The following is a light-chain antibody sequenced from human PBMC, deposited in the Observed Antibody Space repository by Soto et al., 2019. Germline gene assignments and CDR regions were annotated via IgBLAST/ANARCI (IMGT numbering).Light chain of an antibody. CDR3: AAWDDSLSAVV. Sequence: QLVLTQPPSVSGAPGQRVTISCTGSSSNIGAGYDVHWYQQLPGTAPKLLIYGNSNRPSGVPDRFSGSKSGTSASLAITGLQAEDEADYYCAAWDDSLSAVVFGGGTKLTVL. J-gene: IGLJ2*01. V-gene: IGLV1-40*01. CDR1: SSNIGAGYD. CDR2: GNS.